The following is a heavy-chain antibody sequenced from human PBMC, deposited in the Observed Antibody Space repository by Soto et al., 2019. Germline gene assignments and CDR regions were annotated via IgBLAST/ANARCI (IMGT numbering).Heavy chain of an antibody. J-gene: IGHJ6*03. D-gene: IGHD1-7*01. V-gene: IGHV4-34*01. CDR2: INHSGST. CDR3: ARGRGITGTTIFYYYYYMDV. CDR1: GGSFSGYY. Sequence: SETLSLTCAVYGGSFSGYYWSWIRQPPGKGLEWIGEINHSGSTNYNPSLKSRVTISVDTSKNQFSLKLSSVTAADTAVYYCARGRGITGTTIFYYYYYMDVWGKGTTVTVSS.